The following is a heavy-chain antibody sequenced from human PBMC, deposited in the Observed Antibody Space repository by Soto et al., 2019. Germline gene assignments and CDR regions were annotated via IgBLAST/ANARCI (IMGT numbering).Heavy chain of an antibody. CDR2: ISYDGSNK. CDR3: ARVGATMAFDI. CDR1: GFTFSSYA. Sequence: ESGGGVVQPGRSLRLSCAASGFTFSSYAMHWVRQAPGTGLEWVAVISYDGSNKYYADSVKGRFTISRDNSKNTLYLQMNSLRAEDTAVYYCARVGATMAFDIWGQGTMVTVSS. V-gene: IGHV3-30-3*01. J-gene: IGHJ3*02. D-gene: IGHD1-26*01.